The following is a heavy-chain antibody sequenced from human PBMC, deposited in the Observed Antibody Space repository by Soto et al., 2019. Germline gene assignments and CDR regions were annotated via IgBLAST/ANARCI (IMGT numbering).Heavy chain of an antibody. CDR1: GFTFSSYA. J-gene: IGHJ1*01. D-gene: IGHD6-19*01. CDR2: ISGSGGST. CDR3: AKASSFEVAGKNGRFQH. Sequence: PGGSLRLSCAASGFTFSSYAMSWVRQAPGKGLEWVSAISGSGGSTYYADSVKGRFTIYRDNSKNTLYLQMNSLRAEDTAVYYCAKASSFEVAGKNGRFQHWGQGTLVTVS. V-gene: IGHV3-23*01.